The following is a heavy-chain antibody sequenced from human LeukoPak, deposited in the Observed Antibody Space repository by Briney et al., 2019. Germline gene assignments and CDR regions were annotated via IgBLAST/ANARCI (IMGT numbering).Heavy chain of an antibody. CDR2: IIPIFGTA. CDR1: GGTFSSYA. J-gene: IGHJ4*02. V-gene: IGHV1-69*13. CDR3: ARVLKSYGPFDY. Sequence: SVKVSCKAPGGTFSSYAISWVRQAPGQGLEWMGGIIPIFGTANYAQKFQGRVTITADESTSTAYMELSSLRSEDTAVYYCARVLKSYGPFDYWGQGTLVTVSS. D-gene: IGHD5-18*01.